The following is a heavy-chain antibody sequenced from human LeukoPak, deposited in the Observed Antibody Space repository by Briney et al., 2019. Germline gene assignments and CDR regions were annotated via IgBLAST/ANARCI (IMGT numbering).Heavy chain of an antibody. CDR3: ARGDYGDYDY. Sequence: PSETLSLTCTVSGGSISSYYWSWIRQPPGKGLEWIGYIYYSGSTNYNPSLKSRVTISVDTSKNQFSLKLSSVTAADTAVYYCARGDYGDYDYWGQGTLVTVSS. CDR1: GGSISSYY. V-gene: IGHV4-59*08. CDR2: IYYSGST. J-gene: IGHJ4*02. D-gene: IGHD4-17*01.